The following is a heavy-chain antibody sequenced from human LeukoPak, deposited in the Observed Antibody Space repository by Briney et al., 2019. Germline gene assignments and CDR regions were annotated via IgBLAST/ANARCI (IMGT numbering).Heavy chain of an antibody. J-gene: IGHJ5*01. CDR1: GASIGSYF. CDR2: IYFGGGT. Sequence: PSETLSLTCTVSGASIGSYFWSWMRQPPGKGLEWIGYIYFGGGTNYNPSFESRITISVDTSKNQISLNITSVTSADTAIYYCARERGDYDSDNWFDSWGQGTLVTVSS. V-gene: IGHV4-59*01. CDR3: ARERGDYDSDNWFDS. D-gene: IGHD4-17*01.